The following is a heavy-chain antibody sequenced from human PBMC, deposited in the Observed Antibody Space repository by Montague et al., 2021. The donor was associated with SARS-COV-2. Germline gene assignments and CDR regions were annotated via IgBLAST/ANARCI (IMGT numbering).Heavy chain of an antibody. D-gene: IGHD3-10*01. CDR1: GGSFSTYS. J-gene: IGHJ6*03. CDR3: ARLGDGVVPSPILGVGPYYSCFYMDV. Sequence: SETLSLTCAVHGGSFSTYSWNWIRQPPGKGLEWIGEIHHGGSTNYNPPLKSRVTISADTSKNQFSLKLTSVAAADTAVYYCARLGDGVVPSPILGVGPYYSCFYMDVWGQGTTVTVSS. CDR2: IHHGGST. V-gene: IGHV4-34*01.